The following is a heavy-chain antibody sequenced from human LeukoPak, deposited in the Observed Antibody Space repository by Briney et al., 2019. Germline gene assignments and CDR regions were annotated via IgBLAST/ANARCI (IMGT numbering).Heavy chain of an antibody. D-gene: IGHD6-13*01. V-gene: IGHV3-23*01. CDR1: GFTFSSYA. CDR2: ISGSGGST. CDR3: AKLSFSSSWYYYYYYMDV. Sequence: HPGGSLRLSCAASGFTFSSYAMSWVRQAPGKGLAWVSAISGSGGSTYYADSVKGRFTISRDNSKNTLYLQMNSLRAEDTAVYYCAKLSFSSSWYYYYYYMDVWGKGTTVTISS. J-gene: IGHJ6*03.